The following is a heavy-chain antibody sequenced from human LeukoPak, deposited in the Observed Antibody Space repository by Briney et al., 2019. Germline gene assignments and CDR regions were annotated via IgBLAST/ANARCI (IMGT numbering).Heavy chain of an antibody. D-gene: IGHD2-21*02. V-gene: IGHV4-4*07. CDR3: ARNGVTAGARNYYYYMDV. Sequence: KPSETLSLTCTVSGGSISSYYWSWIRQPAGSRLEWIGRVYSSGSTNYNPSLKSRGTMSVDTSKNQFSLKLSSVTAADTALYYCARNGVTAGARNYYYYMDVWGKGTTVTVSS. CDR2: VYSSGST. CDR1: GGSISSYY. J-gene: IGHJ6*03.